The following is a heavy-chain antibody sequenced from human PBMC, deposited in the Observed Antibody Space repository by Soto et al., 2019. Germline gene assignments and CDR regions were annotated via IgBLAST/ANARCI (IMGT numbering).Heavy chain of an antibody. Sequence: EVQLVESGGGLVKPGGSLRLSCAASGFTFSSYSMIWVRQAPGKGLEWVSSISSSSSYIYYEDSVKGRFTISRDNAKNSLYLQMNSLRAEDTAVYYCARDQPGYSYGYGLGYWGQGTLVTVSS. J-gene: IGHJ4*02. CDR1: GFTFSSYS. V-gene: IGHV3-21*01. CDR2: ISSSSSYI. CDR3: ARDQPGYSYGYGLGY. D-gene: IGHD5-18*01.